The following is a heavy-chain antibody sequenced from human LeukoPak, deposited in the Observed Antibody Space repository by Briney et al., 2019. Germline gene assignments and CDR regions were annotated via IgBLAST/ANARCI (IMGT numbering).Heavy chain of an antibody. D-gene: IGHD3-10*01. J-gene: IGHJ5*02. V-gene: IGHV4-34*01. Sequence: ASETLSLTCAVYGGSFSGYYWSWIRQPPGKGLEWIGEINHSGSTNYNPSLKSRVTISVDTSKNQFSLKLSSVTAADTAVYYCARGSSLVRGVIILGYNWFDPWGQGTLVTVSS. CDR1: GGSFSGYY. CDR2: INHSGST. CDR3: ARGSSLVRGVIILGYNWFDP.